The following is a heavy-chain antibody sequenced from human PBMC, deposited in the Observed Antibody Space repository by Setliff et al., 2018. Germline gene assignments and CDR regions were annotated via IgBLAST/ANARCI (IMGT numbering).Heavy chain of an antibody. V-gene: IGHV4-38-2*01. CDR2: LYHSGTT. CDR1: GFSITSGYV. Sequence: SETLSLTCAVSGFSITSGYVWGWIRQPPGKGLEWIGSLYHSGTTYYNPSLKSRVTVSVDTSKNQFSLKLSSVTAADTAVYYCARGRNIAARLFDSWGQGTLVTVSS. J-gene: IGHJ4*02. D-gene: IGHD6-6*01. CDR3: ARGRNIAARLFDS.